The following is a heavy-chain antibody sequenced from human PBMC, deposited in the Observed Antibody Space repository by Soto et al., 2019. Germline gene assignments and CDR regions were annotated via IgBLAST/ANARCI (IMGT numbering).Heavy chain of an antibody. Sequence: SETLSLTCTVSDGSITDYYWNWIRQTPGKGLEWIGFMSYRGATSYNPSLRSRLTISIDTSNNQFSLELRSVTAADTAVYYCARGDKFGGVLALAFDDWGQGALVTVSS. D-gene: IGHD3-16*02. CDR1: DGSITDYY. CDR2: MSYRGAT. V-gene: IGHV4-59*01. J-gene: IGHJ4*02. CDR3: ARGDKFGGVLALAFDD.